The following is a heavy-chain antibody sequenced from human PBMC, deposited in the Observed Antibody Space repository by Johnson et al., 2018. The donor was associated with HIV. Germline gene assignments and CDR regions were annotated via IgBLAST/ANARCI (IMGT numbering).Heavy chain of an antibody. V-gene: IGHV3-30*02. CDR3: AKDQRPPSDYGDYGVRDAFNI. D-gene: IGHD4-17*01. CDR1: GFTFSSYG. J-gene: IGHJ3*02. Sequence: QEQLVESGGGVVQPGGSLRLSCAASGFTFSSYGMHWVRQAPGKGLEWVAFIRYDGSNKYYADSVKGRFTISRDNSKKTLYLQMNSLRAEVTAVYYCAKDQRPPSDYGDYGVRDAFNIWGQGTMVTVSS. CDR2: IRYDGSNK.